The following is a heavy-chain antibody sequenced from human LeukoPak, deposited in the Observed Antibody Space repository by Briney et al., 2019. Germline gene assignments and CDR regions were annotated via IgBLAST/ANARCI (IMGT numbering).Heavy chain of an antibody. V-gene: IGHV1-69*13. D-gene: IGHD1-26*01. J-gene: IGHJ5*02. CDR3: ARVQRKEGATLFDP. CDR2: IIPIFGTA. CDR1: GGTFSSYA. Sequence: ASVKVSCKASGGTFSSYAISWVRQAPGQGLEWMGGIIPIFGTANYAQKFQGRVTITADESTSTAYMELSSLRSEDTAVYYRARVQRKEGATLFDPWGQGTLVTVSS.